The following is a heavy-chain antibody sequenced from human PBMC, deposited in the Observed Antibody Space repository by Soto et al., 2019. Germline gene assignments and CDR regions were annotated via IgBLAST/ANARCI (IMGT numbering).Heavy chain of an antibody. Sequence: QVQVVQSGAEVKKPGASVTVSCKASGYTFTTYAIHWVRQAPGQSLEWMGWINTDNGNTYYSQKRQARVAITRETSASTAYMGCGRLGSEDSAVYYCARSRVRGGYSLDYWGQGALVTVSS. CDR2: INTDNGNT. J-gene: IGHJ4*02. CDR3: ARSRVRGGYSLDY. D-gene: IGHD3-16*01. CDR1: GYTFTTYA. V-gene: IGHV1-3*04.